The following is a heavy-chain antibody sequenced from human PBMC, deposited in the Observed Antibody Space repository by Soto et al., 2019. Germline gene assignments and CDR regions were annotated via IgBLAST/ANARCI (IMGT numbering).Heavy chain of an antibody. CDR1: GFTFSSYT. V-gene: IGHV3-21*02. J-gene: IGHJ4*02. Sequence: EVQLVESGGGLVKPGGSLRLSCEDSGFTFSSYTMNWVRRAPGKGLEWVSSISSRSTNTHYADSVRGRFTISRDNAKRPLHLQMNSLRAEDTAVYYCARRPLYYFDYWGQGTLVTVSS. D-gene: IGHD6-25*01. CDR3: ARRPLYYFDY. CDR2: ISSRSTNT.